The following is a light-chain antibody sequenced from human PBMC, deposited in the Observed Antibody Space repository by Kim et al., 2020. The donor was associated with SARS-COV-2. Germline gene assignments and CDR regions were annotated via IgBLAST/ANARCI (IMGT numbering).Light chain of an antibody. CDR2: DAT. J-gene: IGKJ4*01. CDR1: QNIGNY. CDR3: LQHYNWPLT. V-gene: IGKV3-11*01. Sequence: EIVLTQSPATLSLSPGERATLSCWASQNIGNYLAWYQQKPGQAPSLLIDDATTTAAVIPSRFSGSGSGPDFTLTINNLEPDDCAVYYCLQHYNWPLTFGGGTKVDIK.